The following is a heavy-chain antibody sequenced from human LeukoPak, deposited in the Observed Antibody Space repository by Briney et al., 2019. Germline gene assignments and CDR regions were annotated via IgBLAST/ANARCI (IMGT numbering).Heavy chain of an antibody. Sequence: ASVEVSFKASGYPFTSYGISWVRPAPGQGLEWMGWINAYNGNTNYAQRLQGRVTMTTDTSTSTAYMELRSLRSDDTAVYYCARDRLYYYGSGLQPDYYYYGMDVWGKGTTVTVSS. CDR2: INAYNGNT. CDR3: ARDRLYYYGSGLQPDYYYYGMDV. CDR1: GYPFTSYG. J-gene: IGHJ6*04. V-gene: IGHV1-18*04. D-gene: IGHD3-10*01.